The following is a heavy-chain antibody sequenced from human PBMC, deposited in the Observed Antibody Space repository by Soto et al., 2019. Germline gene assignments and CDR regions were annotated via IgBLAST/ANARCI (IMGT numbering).Heavy chain of an antibody. CDR3: APAAYSTRWYEF. J-gene: IGHJ4*02. V-gene: IGHV1-46*01. D-gene: IGHD6-13*01. CDR2: INASGGST. CDR1: EYTFTDYY. Sequence: QVQLVQSGAEVKKPGSSVKLSCKSSEYTFTDYYIHWVRQAPVQGLEWMRLINASGGSTSYALKFQGRVTMTRDTATSTVYMELSSMRSEDTAVYYCAPAAYSTRWYEFWGQGTLVTVSS.